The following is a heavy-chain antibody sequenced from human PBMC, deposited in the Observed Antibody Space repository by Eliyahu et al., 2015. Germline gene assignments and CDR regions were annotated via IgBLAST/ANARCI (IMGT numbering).Heavy chain of an antibody. D-gene: IGHD3-3*01. CDR1: GFPFXXSX. CDR2: ISSSGSTI. Sequence: QVQLVESGGGLVKPGGSLRLSCAASGFPFXXSXXXWXRQAPGKGLEWVSYISSSGSTIYYADSVKGRFTISRDNAKNSLYLQMNSLRAEDTAVYYCARGTIFGVVIQTKATTDYFDYWGQGTLVTVSS. J-gene: IGHJ4*02. V-gene: IGHV3-11*01. CDR3: ARGTIFGVVIQTKATTDYFDY.